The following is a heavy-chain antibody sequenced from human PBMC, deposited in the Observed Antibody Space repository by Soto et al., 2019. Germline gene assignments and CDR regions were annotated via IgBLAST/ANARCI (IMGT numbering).Heavy chain of an antibody. Sequence: SETLSLTCAVYGGSFSGYYWSWIRQPPGKXLEWIGEINHSGSTNYNPSLKSRVTISVDTSKNQFSLKLSSVTAADTAVYYCARGRKGWDYPLDYYYYYYGMDVWGQGTTVTVSS. J-gene: IGHJ6*02. CDR1: GGSFSGYY. CDR3: ARGRKGWDYPLDYYYYYYGMDV. CDR2: INHSGST. D-gene: IGHD1-26*01. V-gene: IGHV4-34*01.